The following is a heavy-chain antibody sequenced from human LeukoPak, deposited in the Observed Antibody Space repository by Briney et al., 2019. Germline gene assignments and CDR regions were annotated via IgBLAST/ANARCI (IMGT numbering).Heavy chain of an antibody. D-gene: IGHD6-19*01. J-gene: IGHJ4*02. CDR2: IDSSGST. CDR3: ARSPVAGFDY. V-gene: IGHV4-39*01. CDR1: GGSISSSSYY. Sequence: SETLSLTGTVSGGSISSSSYYWRWIRQPPGKGLEWIASIDSSGSTYYNPSLKSRITMFVDTSKNQFSLRLSSVTAADTAVYYCARSPVAGFDYWGQGALVTVSS.